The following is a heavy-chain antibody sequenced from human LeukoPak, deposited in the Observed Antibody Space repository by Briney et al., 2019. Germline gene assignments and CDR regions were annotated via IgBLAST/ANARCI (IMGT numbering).Heavy chain of an antibody. CDR1: GFTFSSYA. CDR3: AKRAAAGNANPFDP. D-gene: IGHD6-13*01. Sequence: GGSLRLSCAASGFTFSSYAMSWVRQAPGKGLEWVSAISGSGGSTYYADSVKGRFTISRDNSKNTLYLQMNSLRAEDTAVHYFAKRAAAGNANPFDPLGQGTLVAVSP. J-gene: IGHJ5*01. CDR2: ISGSGGST. V-gene: IGHV3-23*01.